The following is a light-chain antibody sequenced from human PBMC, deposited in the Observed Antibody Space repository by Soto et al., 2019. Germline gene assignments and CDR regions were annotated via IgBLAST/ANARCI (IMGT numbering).Light chain of an antibody. CDR1: SSNIGAGYD. V-gene: IGLV1-40*01. CDR2: ANS. Sequence: QSVLTQPPSVSGAPGQRVTISCTGSSSNIGAGYDVHWYQHLPGTAPNLLIYANSNRPSGVPDRFSGSKSGTSASLAITGLQAEDEADYYCQSYDSSLSVVFGGGTQLTVL. J-gene: IGLJ3*02. CDR3: QSYDSSLSVV.